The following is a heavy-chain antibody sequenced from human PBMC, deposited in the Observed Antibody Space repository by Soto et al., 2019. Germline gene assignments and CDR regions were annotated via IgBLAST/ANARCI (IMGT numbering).Heavy chain of an antibody. D-gene: IGHD3-10*01. V-gene: IGHV3-13*04. CDR1: GFTFSSYD. CDR2: IGTAGDT. CDR3: ARGVTMVRGVIIDYFDY. Sequence: EVQLVESGGGLVQPGGSLRLSCAASGFTFSSYDMHWVRQATGKGLEWVSVIGTAGDTYYPGSVKGRFTISRENAKNSLYLQMNSLRAGDTAVCYCARGVTMVRGVIIDYFDYWGQGTLVTVSS. J-gene: IGHJ4*02.